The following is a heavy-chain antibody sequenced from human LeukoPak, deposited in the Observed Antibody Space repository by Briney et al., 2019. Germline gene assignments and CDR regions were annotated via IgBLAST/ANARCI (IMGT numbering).Heavy chain of an antibody. CDR2: INHSGST. J-gene: IGHJ4*02. V-gene: IGHV4-34*01. Sequence: SETLPLTCAVYGGSFSDHYWSWIRQPPGKGLEWIGEINHSGSTNYNPSLKSRVTISVDTSKNQFSLKLSSVTAADTAVYYCASKGVTGTLDYWGQGTLVTVSS. CDR1: GGSFSDHY. D-gene: IGHD1-7*01. CDR3: ASKGVTGTLDY.